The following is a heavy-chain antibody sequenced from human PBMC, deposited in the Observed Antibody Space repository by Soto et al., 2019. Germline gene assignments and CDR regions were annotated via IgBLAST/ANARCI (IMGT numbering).Heavy chain of an antibody. Sequence: GESLKISCKVSESTFTAYGISGVGKMPGKGLEWMGRIDPSDSYTNYSPSFQGHVTISADKSISTAYLQWSSLKASDTAMYYCASPYCGGDCYNDAFDIWGQGTMVTVSS. CDR1: ESTFTAYG. D-gene: IGHD2-21*02. J-gene: IGHJ3*02. CDR2: IDPSDSYT. V-gene: IGHV5-10-1*01. CDR3: ASPYCGGDCYNDAFDI.